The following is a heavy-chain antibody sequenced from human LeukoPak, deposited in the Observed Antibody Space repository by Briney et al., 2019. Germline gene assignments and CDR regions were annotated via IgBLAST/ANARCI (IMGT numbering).Heavy chain of an antibody. V-gene: IGHV3-48*02. Sequence: GGPLRLSCAASGFTFSSYSMQWDRQAPGKGLGWVSYISSSSSTIYYADSVKGRFTISRDNAKNSLYLQMNSLRDEDTAVYYCARGPYYYYYGMDVWGQGTTVTVSS. J-gene: IGHJ6*02. CDR3: ARGPYYYYYGMDV. CDR2: ISSSSSTI. CDR1: GFTFSSYS.